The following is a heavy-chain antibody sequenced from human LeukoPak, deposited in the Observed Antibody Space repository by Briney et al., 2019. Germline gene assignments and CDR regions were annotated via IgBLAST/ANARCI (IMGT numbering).Heavy chain of an antibody. Sequence: GGSLRLSCAASGFTISDHYMDWVRQAPGKGLEWVGRTGNRGNSYTTAYAASVKGRFTISGDDSKNSLYLQMNSLKAEDTAVYYCTSLSGYSGYDPLYYWGQGTLVTVSS. CDR3: TSLSGYSGYDPLYY. D-gene: IGHD5-12*01. CDR2: TGNRGNSYTT. J-gene: IGHJ4*02. CDR1: GFTISDHY. V-gene: IGHV3-72*01.